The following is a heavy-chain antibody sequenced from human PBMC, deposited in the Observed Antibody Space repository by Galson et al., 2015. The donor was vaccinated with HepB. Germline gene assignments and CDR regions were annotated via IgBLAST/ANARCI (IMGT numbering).Heavy chain of an antibody. Sequence: TLSLTCTVSIGSISGYYWSWIRQPPGKGLEWIGYIYYSGSTNYNPTLKSRVTISVDTSENKFSLKLISVTAADTAVYYCARGTAGTGPNWYFELWGRGTLVTVSS. CDR2: IYYSGST. V-gene: IGHV4-59*01. CDR1: IGSISGYY. J-gene: IGHJ2*01. D-gene: IGHD6-13*01. CDR3: ARGTAGTGPNWYFEL.